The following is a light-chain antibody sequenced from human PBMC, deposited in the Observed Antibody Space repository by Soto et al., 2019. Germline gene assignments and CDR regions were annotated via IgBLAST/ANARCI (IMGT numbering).Light chain of an antibody. CDR1: QSVLYSSNNKNY. CDR2: WAS. V-gene: IGKV4-1*01. Sequence: DIVMTQSPDSLAVSLGERATINCKSSQSVLYSSNNKNYLAWYQQKPGQPPKLLIHWASTRESGVPDRFSGSRSGTDFTLTISSLQAEDVAVYYCQQYYSTPPYTFGQGTKLEIK. J-gene: IGKJ2*01. CDR3: QQYYSTPPYT.